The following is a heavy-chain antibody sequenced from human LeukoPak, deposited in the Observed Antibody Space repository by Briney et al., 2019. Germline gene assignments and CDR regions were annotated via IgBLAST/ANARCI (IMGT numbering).Heavy chain of an antibody. CDR2: IIPIFGTA. Sequence: SVRVSCRASGGTFSSYAISRVRQAPGQGLEWMGGIIPIFGTANYAQKFQGRVTITTDESTSTAYMELSSLRSEDTAVYYCASLYGYSYGYFDYWGQGTLVTVSS. V-gene: IGHV1-69*05. CDR3: ASLYGYSYGYFDY. D-gene: IGHD5-18*01. CDR1: GGTFSSYA. J-gene: IGHJ4*02.